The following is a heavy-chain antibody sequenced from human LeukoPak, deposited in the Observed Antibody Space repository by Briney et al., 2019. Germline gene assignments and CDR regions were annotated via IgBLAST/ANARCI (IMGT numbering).Heavy chain of an antibody. J-gene: IGHJ3*02. CDR2: MNPNSGNT. CDR3: ARGPAPYDFWSRDAFDI. CDR1: GYTFTSYD. V-gene: IGHV1-8*01. D-gene: IGHD3-3*01. Sequence: ASVKVSCKASGYTFTSYDINWVRQATGQGLEWMGWMNPNSGNTGYAQKFQGRVTMTRNTSISTAYMELSSLRSEDTAVYYCARGPAPYDFWSRDAFDIWGQGTMVTVSS.